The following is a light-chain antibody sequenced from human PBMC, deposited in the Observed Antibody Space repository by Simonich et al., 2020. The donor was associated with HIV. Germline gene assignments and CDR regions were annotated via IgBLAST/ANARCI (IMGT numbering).Light chain of an antibody. CDR3: CSYAGSSTPVV. V-gene: IGLV2-14*01. Sequence: QSALTQPASVSGSPGQSITISCAGTNSDVGGYNYVSWYQQHPGKAHKLMIYEVTKRPSGVSNRFSGSTSGNTASLTISGLQAEDEADYYCCSYAGSSTPVVFGGGTKLTVL. CDR1: NSDVGGYNY. CDR2: EVT. J-gene: IGLJ2*01.